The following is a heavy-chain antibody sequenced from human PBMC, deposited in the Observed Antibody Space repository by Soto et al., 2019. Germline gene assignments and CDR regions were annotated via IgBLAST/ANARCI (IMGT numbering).Heavy chain of an antibody. J-gene: IGHJ6*02. CDR1: GSTCDEHA. CDR3: VKDMTPGGADV. Sequence: PGGSLRLSCVVSGSTCDEHALHWVRQVPGEGLEWVSGVYCKGDSKGYADSVKGRFTISKDNAKNSLYLQMHSLRVVDTAVYYCVKDMTPGGADVWGQGTTVTVSS. V-gene: IGHV3-9*01. D-gene: IGHD4-17*01. CDR2: VYCKGDSK.